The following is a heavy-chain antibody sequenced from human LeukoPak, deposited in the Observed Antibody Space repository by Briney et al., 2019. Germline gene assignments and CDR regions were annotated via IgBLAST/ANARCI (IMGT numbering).Heavy chain of an antibody. V-gene: IGHV6-1*01. CDR2: TYYRSKWYN. CDR3: ARDLSDIVVAWGGNWFDP. D-gene: IGHD2-15*01. CDR1: GDSVSSNSAA. Sequence: KPSQTLSLSCAISGDSVSSNSAAWNWIRQSPSRGLEWLGRTYYRSKWYNDYAVSVKGRTTINPDTSKNQFSLQLNSVTPEDTAVYYCARDLSDIVVAWGGNWFDPWGQGTLVTVSS. J-gene: IGHJ5*02.